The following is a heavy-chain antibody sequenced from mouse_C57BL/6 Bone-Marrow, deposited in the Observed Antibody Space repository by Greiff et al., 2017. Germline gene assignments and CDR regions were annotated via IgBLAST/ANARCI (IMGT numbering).Heavy chain of an antibody. J-gene: IGHJ3*01. V-gene: IGHV14-4*01. Sequence: EVKLVESGAELVRPGASVKLSCTASGFNIKDDYMHWVKQRPEQGLEWIGWFDPENGDTEYASKFQGKATITADTSSNTAYLQRSSLTSEDTAVYYCTSTVVEGAWFAYWGQGTLVTVSA. CDR2: FDPENGDT. CDR1: GFNIKDDY. CDR3: TSTVVEGAWFAY. D-gene: IGHD1-1*01.